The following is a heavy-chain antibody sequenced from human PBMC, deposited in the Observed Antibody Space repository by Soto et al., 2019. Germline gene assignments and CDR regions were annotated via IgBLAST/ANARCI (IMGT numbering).Heavy chain of an antibody. CDR3: ARDRYSPRAAKDSVFDY. Sequence: QVQLVQSGAEVKKPGASVKVSCKASGYTFTSYGISWVRQAPGQGLEWIGWISAYNGNTNYAQKLQGRVTMTTDTSTSTAYMELRRLRSDDTAVYYCARDRYSPRAAKDSVFDYWGQGPLVTVSS. CDR2: ISAYNGNT. J-gene: IGHJ4*02. V-gene: IGHV1-18*01. CDR1: GYTFTSYG. D-gene: IGHD2-15*01.